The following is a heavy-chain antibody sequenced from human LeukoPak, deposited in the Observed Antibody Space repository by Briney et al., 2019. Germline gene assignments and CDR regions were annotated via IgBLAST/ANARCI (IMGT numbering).Heavy chain of an antibody. J-gene: IGHJ6*03. CDR1: GGSTSSSSYY. D-gene: IGHD3-9*01. V-gene: IGHV4-39*07. Sequence: SETLSLTCTVSGGSTSSSSYYWGWIRQPPGKGLEWIGSIYYSGSTYDNPSLKSRVTISVDTSKNQFSLKLSSVTAADTAVYYCARDNYDILTGYYPPSILRYYMDVWGKGTTVTVSS. CDR3: ARDNYDILTGYYPPSILRYYMDV. CDR2: IYYSGST.